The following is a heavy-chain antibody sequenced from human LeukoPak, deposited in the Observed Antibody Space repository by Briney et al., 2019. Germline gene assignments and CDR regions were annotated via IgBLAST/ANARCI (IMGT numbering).Heavy chain of an antibody. CDR2: IYSGGST. V-gene: IGHV3-53*01. CDR1: GFTVRSNY. J-gene: IGHJ3*02. D-gene: IGHD6-13*01. Sequence: GGSLRLSCAASGFTVRSNYMSWVRQAPGKGLEWVSVIYSGGSTYYADSVKGRFTISRDNSKNTLYLQMNSLRAEDTAVYYCARSYSRTWDDAFDIWGQGTMVTVSS. CDR3: ARSYSRTWDDAFDI.